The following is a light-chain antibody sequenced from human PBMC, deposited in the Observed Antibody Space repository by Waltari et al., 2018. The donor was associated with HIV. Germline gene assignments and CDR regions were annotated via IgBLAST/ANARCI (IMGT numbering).Light chain of an antibody. CDR2: DVS. CDR1: QSVATY. CDR3: QERSSWPPA. V-gene: IGKV3-11*01. J-gene: IGKJ5*01. Sequence: EIVLTQSPASLSLSPGERATLSCRASQSVATYLAWYQHKPGQAPRLLLYDVSQRATGIPARFSGSGSGTDFTLTISSLEPEDFAVYYCQERSSWPPAFGQGTRLEIK.